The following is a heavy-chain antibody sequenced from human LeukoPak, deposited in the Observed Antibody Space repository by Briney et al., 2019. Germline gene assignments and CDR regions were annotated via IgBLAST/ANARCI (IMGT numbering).Heavy chain of an antibody. Sequence: GASVKVSCKASGYTFTSHDINWVRQASGQGPEWMGWINPRTGDRGYAQKFQGRVTITRSTSVNTTYMELSSLRSEDTAVYYCTRHTSPTFDYWGQGTLVTVSS. D-gene: IGHD2-2*01. CDR3: TRHTSPTFDY. CDR1: GYTFTSHD. V-gene: IGHV1-8*01. J-gene: IGHJ4*02. CDR2: INPRTGDR.